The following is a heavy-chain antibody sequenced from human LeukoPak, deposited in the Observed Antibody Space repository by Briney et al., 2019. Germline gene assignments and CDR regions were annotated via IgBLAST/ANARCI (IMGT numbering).Heavy chain of an antibody. J-gene: IGHJ4*02. CDR2: IHPSGRT. Sequence: KASETLSLTCTVSGDSISSYYWSWVRQPAGKGLEWIGRIHPSGRTNYNPSLKSRVTLSVDTSKNQFSLRLSSVTAADTAVYYCARGPPPDFDYWGRGTLVTVSS. V-gene: IGHV4-4*07. CDR3: ARGPPPDFDY. CDR1: GDSISSYY.